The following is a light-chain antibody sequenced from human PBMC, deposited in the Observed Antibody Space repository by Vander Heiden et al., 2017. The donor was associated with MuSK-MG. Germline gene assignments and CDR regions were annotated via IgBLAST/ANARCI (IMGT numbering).Light chain of an antibody. CDR2: KES. V-gene: IGKV1-5*03. CDR3: QQDTYPWT. Sequence: DIQMTQSPSTLSASVGDRVTITCWASQSISRWLAWYQPKPRITPKLLIFKESTLESGVTSRFSGSGAGTEFTLTINSLQPYDFATYFCQQDTYPWTFGQGTKVEIK. CDR1: QSISRW. J-gene: IGKJ1*01.